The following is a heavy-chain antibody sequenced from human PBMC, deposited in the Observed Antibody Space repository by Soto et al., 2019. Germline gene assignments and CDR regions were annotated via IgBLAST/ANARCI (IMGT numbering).Heavy chain of an antibody. CDR3: ARIRKNCGGDCYALDY. CDR1: GDTFSSYW. CDR2: MFLGGSDT. D-gene: IGHD2-21*02. Sequence: PGESLKISCQGSGDTFSSYWIGWVRQMPGKGLEWMGIMFLGGSDTRYSPSFQGRVNISADKSIRTAYLQWNSLEASDTAMYYCARIRKNCGGDCYALDYWGPGSLVPVPQ. V-gene: IGHV5-51*01. J-gene: IGHJ4*02.